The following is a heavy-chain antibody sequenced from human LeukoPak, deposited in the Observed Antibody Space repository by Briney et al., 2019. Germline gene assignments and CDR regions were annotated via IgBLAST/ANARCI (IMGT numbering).Heavy chain of an antibody. CDR1: GFSFSDYA. CDR3: AKVKITMIVVVVTTNGFFDY. CDR2: ISGSGASR. D-gene: IGHD3-22*01. J-gene: IGHJ4*02. Sequence: GRSLRLSCAASGFSFSDYAMSWVRQAPGKGPEWVSGISGSGASRYYEDSVKGRFTISRDNAKNTLYLQMNSLSAEDTAVYYCAKVKITMIVVVVTTNGFFDYWGQGTLVTVSS. V-gene: IGHV3-23*01.